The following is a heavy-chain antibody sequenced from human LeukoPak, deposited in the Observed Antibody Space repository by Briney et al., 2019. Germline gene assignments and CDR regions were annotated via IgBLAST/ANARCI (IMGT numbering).Heavy chain of an antibody. V-gene: IGHV4-39*01. Sequence: SETLSLTCTVSGGSISSSIYYWGWIRQPPGKGLDWIGSIYYSGSTYYNPSLKSRVTISVYTSKNQFSLKLSSVTAADTAVYYCASPLSRGGYYTGFDYWGQGTLVTVSS. CDR3: ASPLSRGGYYTGFDY. CDR1: GGSISSSIYY. J-gene: IGHJ4*02. CDR2: IYYSGST. D-gene: IGHD3-3*01.